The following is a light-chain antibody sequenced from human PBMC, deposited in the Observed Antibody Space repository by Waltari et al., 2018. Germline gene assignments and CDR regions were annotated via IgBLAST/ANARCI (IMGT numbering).Light chain of an antibody. Sequence: QSALTQPASVSGSPGQSITISCTGTSSDVGSYNLVSWYQQHPGQAPKLMIYEGSKRPSVVSNRFSGSKSGNTASLTISGLQAEDEADYYCCSYAGSSTPVVFGGGTKLTVL. CDR1: SSDVGSYNL. J-gene: IGLJ2*01. CDR3: CSYAGSSTPVV. CDR2: EGS. V-gene: IGLV2-23*01.